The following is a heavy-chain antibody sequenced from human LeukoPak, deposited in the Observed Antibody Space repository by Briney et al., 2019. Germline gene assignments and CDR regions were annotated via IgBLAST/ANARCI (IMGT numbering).Heavy chain of an antibody. J-gene: IGHJ6*03. V-gene: IGHV1-2*02. Sequence: ASVKVSCKASGYTFTGYYMHWVRQAPGQGLEWMGWIDPNSGGTNYAQKFQGRVTMTRDTSISTAYMELSRLRSDDTAVYYCARGYNSNDERRRYYYYYYMDVWGKGTTVTVSS. CDR2: IDPNSGGT. D-gene: IGHD1-1*01. CDR1: GYTFTGYY. CDR3: ARGYNSNDERRRYYYYYYMDV.